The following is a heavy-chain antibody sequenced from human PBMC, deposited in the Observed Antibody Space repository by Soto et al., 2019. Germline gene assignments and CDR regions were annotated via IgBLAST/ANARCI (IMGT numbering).Heavy chain of an antibody. V-gene: IGHV6-1*01. Sequence: PSQTLSLTCAISGDSVSSNSAAWNWIRQSPSRGLEWLGRTYYRSKWYNDYAVSVKSRITINPDTSKNQFSLQLNSVTPEDTAVYYCARDKAVWESSGWENYYYYGMDVWGQGTTVTVSS. D-gene: IGHD6-19*01. J-gene: IGHJ6*02. CDR1: GDSVSSNSAA. CDR2: TYYRSKWYN. CDR3: ARDKAVWESSGWENYYYYGMDV.